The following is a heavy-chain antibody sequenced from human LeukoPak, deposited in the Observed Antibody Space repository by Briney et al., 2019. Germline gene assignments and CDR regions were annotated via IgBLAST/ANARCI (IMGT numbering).Heavy chain of an antibody. Sequence: PSETLSLTCAVYGGSFSGYYWSWIRQPPGKGLEWIGEINHSGSTNYNPSLKSRVTISVDTSKNQFSLKLSSVTAADTAVYYCARGFRKYSSSSHWFDPWGQGTLVTVSS. V-gene: IGHV4-34*01. CDR2: INHSGST. J-gene: IGHJ5*02. CDR3: ARGFRKYSSSSHWFDP. D-gene: IGHD6-6*01. CDR1: GGSFSGYY.